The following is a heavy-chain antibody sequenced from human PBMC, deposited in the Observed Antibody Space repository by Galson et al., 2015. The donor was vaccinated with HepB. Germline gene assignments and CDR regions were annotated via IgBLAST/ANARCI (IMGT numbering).Heavy chain of an antibody. CDR1: GFTFGDYA. D-gene: IGHD5/OR15-5a*01. CDR2: IRSKAYGGTT. V-gene: IGHV3-49*03. CDR3: TSPMSDPLDYYYGMDV. Sequence: SLRLSCAASGFTFGDYAMSWFRQAPGKGLEWVGFIRSKAYGGTTEYAASVKGRFTISRDDSKSIAYLQMNSLKTEDTAVYYCTSPMSDPLDYYYGMDVWGQGTTVTVSS. J-gene: IGHJ6*02.